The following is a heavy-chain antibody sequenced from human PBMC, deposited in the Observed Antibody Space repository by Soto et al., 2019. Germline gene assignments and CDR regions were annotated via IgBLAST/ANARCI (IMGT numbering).Heavy chain of an antibody. CDR3: ARDPLWGTAMVLWYFDL. V-gene: IGHV3-30-3*01. CDR2: ISYDGSNK. CDR1: GFTFSSYA. D-gene: IGHD5-18*01. Sequence: QVQLVESGGGVVQPGRSLRLSCAASGFTFSSYAMHWVRQAPGKGLEWVAVISYDGSNKYYADSVKGRFTISRDNSKXTLYLRMNSLRAEDTAVYYCARDPLWGTAMVLWYFDLWGRGTLVTVSS. J-gene: IGHJ2*01.